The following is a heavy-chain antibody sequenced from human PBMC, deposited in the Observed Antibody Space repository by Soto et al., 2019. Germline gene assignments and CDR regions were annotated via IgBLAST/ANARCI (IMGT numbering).Heavy chain of an antibody. CDR3: ARGSYYYDSSGYYYVGDFDY. J-gene: IGHJ4*02. CDR1: GGSISSSNW. CDR2: IYHSGST. D-gene: IGHD3-22*01. V-gene: IGHV4-4*02. Sequence: SETLSLTCAVSGGSISSSNWWSWVRQPPGKGLNWIGEIYHSGSTNYNPSLKSQVTISVDKSKNQFSLKLSSVTAADTAVYYCARGSYYYDSSGYYYVGDFDYWGQGTLVTVSS.